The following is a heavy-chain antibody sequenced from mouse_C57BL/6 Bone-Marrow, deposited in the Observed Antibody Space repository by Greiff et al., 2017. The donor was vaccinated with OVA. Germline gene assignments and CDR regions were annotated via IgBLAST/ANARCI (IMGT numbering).Heavy chain of an antibody. Sequence: QVQLKESGPELVKPGASVKISCKASGFAFSSSWMNWVKQRPGKGLEWIGRIYPGDGDTYYNGKFKGKATLTADKSSSTAYMQLSSLTSEDSAVYFCERHEYGYYATYFDYGGQGTTLTVSS. CDR1: GFAFSSSW. CDR3: ERHEYGYYATYFDY. J-gene: IGHJ2*01. CDR2: IYPGDGDT. D-gene: IGHD2-10*02. V-gene: IGHV1-82*01.